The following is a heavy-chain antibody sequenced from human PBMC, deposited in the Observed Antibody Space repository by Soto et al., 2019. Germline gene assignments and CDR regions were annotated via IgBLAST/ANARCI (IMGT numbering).Heavy chain of an antibody. J-gene: IGHJ4*02. CDR2: IIPIFGTA. CDR1: GGTFSSYA. V-gene: IGHV1-69*06. D-gene: IGHD3-9*01. CDR3: ARGSGGYFAWLRPQGFDY. Sequence: ASVKVSCKASGGTFSSYAISWVRQAPGQGLEWMGGIIPIFGTANYAQKFQGRVTITADKSTSTAYMELSSLGSEDTAVYYCARGSGGYFAWLRPQGFDYWGQGTLVTVSS.